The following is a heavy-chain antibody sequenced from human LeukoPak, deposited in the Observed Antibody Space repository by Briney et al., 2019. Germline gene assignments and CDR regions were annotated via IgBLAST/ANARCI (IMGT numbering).Heavy chain of an antibody. CDR2: FDPEDGET. V-gene: IGHV1-24*01. CDR3: ARNIRFGGNYYFDY. Sequence: ASVKVSCKVSGYTLTELSMHWVRQAPGKGLEWMGGFDPEDGETVYAQKFQGRVTITADESTSTAYMELSSLKSEDTAVYYCARNIRFGGNYYFDYWGQGTLVTVSS. J-gene: IGHJ4*02. CDR1: GYTLTELS. D-gene: IGHD3-16*01.